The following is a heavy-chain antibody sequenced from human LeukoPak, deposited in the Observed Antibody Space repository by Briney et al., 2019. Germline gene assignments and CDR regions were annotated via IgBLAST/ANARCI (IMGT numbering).Heavy chain of an antibody. D-gene: IGHD4-17*01. CDR2: IIPNFGTT. Sequence: SVKVSCKASGGTFSSYAISWVRQAPGQGLEWMGGIIPNFGTTNYAQKFQGRVTITTDESTSTAYLELSSLRSEDTAVYYCAREHDYGDYGPAFDIWGQGTMVTVSS. V-gene: IGHV1-69*05. J-gene: IGHJ3*02. CDR1: GGTFSSYA. CDR3: AREHDYGDYGPAFDI.